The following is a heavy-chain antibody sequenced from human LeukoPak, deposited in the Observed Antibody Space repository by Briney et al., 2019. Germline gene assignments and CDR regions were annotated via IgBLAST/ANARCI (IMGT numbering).Heavy chain of an antibody. CDR3: ARDLVYNWNYLGGDAFDI. D-gene: IGHD1-7*01. Sequence: SVKVSCKASGGTFSSYAISWVRQDPGQGLEWMGGIIPIFGTANYAQKFQGRVTITTDESTSTAYMELSSLRSEDTAVYYCARDLVYNWNYLGGDAFDIWGQGTMVTVSS. CDR2: IIPIFGTA. CDR1: GGTFSSYA. V-gene: IGHV1-69*05. J-gene: IGHJ3*02.